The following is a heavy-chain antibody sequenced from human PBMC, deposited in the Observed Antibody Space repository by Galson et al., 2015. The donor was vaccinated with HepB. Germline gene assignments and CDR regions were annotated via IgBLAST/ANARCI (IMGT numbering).Heavy chain of an antibody. D-gene: IGHD6-19*01. V-gene: IGHV3-30-3*01. CDR3: VRPYSSGWTATFDY. CDR2: VSYDETKK. CDR1: GFTFSVYA. Sequence: SLRLSCAASGFTFSVYAMHWVRQAPGKGLEWVAVVSYDETKKNYADSVKGRLTISRDNSKNTLYLQMKSLRAEDTAVYYCVRPYSSGWTATFDYWGQGTLVTVSS. J-gene: IGHJ4*02.